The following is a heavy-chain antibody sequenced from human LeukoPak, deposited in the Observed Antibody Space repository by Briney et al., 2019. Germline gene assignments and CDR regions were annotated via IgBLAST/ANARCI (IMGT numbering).Heavy chain of an antibody. D-gene: IGHD4-17*01. Sequence: PGGSQRLSCAASGFSFSSFAMMWVRQAPGMGLELISAILSGGDVFFYGDSVRGRFTISRDDSTNTLFLQMNNLRADDSAVYYCARDPNGNYVGAFEMWGPGTTVTVSS. CDR2: ILSGGDVF. CDR3: ARDPNGNYVGAFEM. J-gene: IGHJ3*02. CDR1: GFSFSSFA. V-gene: IGHV3-23*01.